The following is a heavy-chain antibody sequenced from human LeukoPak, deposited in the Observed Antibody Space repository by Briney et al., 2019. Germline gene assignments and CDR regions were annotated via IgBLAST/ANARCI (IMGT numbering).Heavy chain of an antibody. Sequence: GGSLRLSCAASGFTFSSYCMHWVRQAPGKGLEWVAVIWYDGSNKYYADSVKGRFTISRDNSKNTLYLQMNSLRAEDTAVYYCAKDSGYYYYYYMDVWGKGTTVTVSS. CDR2: IWYDGSNK. J-gene: IGHJ6*03. CDR1: GFTFSSYC. CDR3: AKDSGYYYYYYMDV. D-gene: IGHD1-26*01. V-gene: IGHV3-33*06.